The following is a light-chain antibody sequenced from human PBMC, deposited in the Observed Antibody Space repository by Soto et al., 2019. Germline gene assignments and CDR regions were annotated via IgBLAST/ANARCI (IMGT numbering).Light chain of an antibody. CDR3: QQYGSLPFT. J-gene: IGKJ3*01. CDR1: QSVSSSY. CDR2: GAS. V-gene: IGKV3-20*01. Sequence: EVVLTQSPGTLSLSPGERATLSCRASQSVSSSYLAWYQQKPGQAPRLLIYGASSRATGIPDRFSGSGAGTDFTLTISRLEPEDFSVYYCQQYGSLPFTFGPGTEVDIK.